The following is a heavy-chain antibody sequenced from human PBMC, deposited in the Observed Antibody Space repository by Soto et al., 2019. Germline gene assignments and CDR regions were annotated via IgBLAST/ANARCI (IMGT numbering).Heavy chain of an antibody. J-gene: IGHJ6*02. D-gene: IGHD6-19*01. CDR2: IYPGDSDT. V-gene: IGHV5-51*01. CDR3: ARHWLDVSTILSHYYMDV. Sequence: GESLKIYFKASGYSFSNSLIGWVRQMPVKGLEWMGYIYPGDSDTRYSPSFQGKVSISADKSISTAYLQWNSLKASDTAMYYCARHWLDVSTILSHYYMDVLGQGNTV. CDR1: GYSFSNSL.